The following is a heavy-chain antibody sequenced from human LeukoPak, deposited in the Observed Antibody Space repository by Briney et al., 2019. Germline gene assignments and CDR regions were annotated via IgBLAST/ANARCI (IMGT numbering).Heavy chain of an antibody. V-gene: IGHV4-38-2*01. CDR3: ARHPFDRVFFDY. J-gene: IGHJ4*02. D-gene: IGHD3-10*01. CDR1: GYSISRGYY. Sequence: PSETLSLTCAVSGYSISRGYYRGWIRQAPGKGLEWIGSIYHSGSTQYNPSPKSRLIISVDTSKNQFSLKLSSVTAADTAVYFCARHPFDRVFFDYWGQGTLVTVSS. CDR2: IYHSGST.